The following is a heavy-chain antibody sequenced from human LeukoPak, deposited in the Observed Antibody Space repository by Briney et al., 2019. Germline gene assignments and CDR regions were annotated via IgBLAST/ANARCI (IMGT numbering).Heavy chain of an antibody. CDR2: IYTSGST. Sequence: PAETLSLTCTLSGGPISNYQWSWIRQPAGKGLEWIGRIYTSGSTNYNPSLKSRVTMSVDTSKNQFSLKLSSVTAADTAVYYCARDPKGYSGYDLWGQGTLVTVSS. J-gene: IGHJ4*02. CDR3: ARDPKGYSGYDL. CDR1: GGPISNYQ. V-gene: IGHV4-4*07. D-gene: IGHD5-12*01.